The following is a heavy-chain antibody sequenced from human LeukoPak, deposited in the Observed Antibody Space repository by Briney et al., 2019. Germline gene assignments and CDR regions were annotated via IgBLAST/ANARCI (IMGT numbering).Heavy chain of an antibody. Sequence: SVKVSCKASGGTLSSYTISWVRQAPGQGLEWMGRIIPILGIANYAQKFLGRVTITADKSTSTAYMELSSLRSEDTAVYYCAGPLGDTAMVDNSWGQGTLVTVSS. V-gene: IGHV1-69*02. CDR1: GGTLSSYT. CDR2: IIPILGIA. CDR3: AGPLGDTAMVDNS. D-gene: IGHD5-18*01. J-gene: IGHJ4*02.